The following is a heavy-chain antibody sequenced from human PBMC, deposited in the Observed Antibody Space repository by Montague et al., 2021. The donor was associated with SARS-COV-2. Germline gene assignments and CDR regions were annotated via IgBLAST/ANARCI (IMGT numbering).Heavy chain of an antibody. CDR3: ARPGYTHSRLDDAFDI. CDR2: IYRSGYT. D-gene: IGHD5-12*01. V-gene: IGHV4-39*01. J-gene: IGHJ3*02. CDR1: HGSISSSLSY. Sequence: SETLSLTCTVSHGSISSSLSYWGWIRQPPGKGLEWIGSIYRSGYTFYSPSLKSRITMSVDTSKNQFSLNLASVTATDTAVYYCARPGYTHSRLDDAFDIWGQGTMVTVSS.